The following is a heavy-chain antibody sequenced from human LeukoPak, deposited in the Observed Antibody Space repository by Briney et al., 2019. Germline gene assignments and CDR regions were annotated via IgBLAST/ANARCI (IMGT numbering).Heavy chain of an antibody. CDR2: IGTTGGAI. D-gene: IGHD3-3*01. J-gene: IGHJ4*02. CDR1: GFTFNAFG. Sequence: GGSLRLSCAASGFTFNAFGMNWVRQAPGKGLEWVSYIGTTGGAIYYADSVKGRFTISRDSAKNSLYLQMDSLRAEDTAVYYCARDRAWNYFDYWGQGTLVTVS. CDR3: ARDRAWNYFDY. V-gene: IGHV3-48*01.